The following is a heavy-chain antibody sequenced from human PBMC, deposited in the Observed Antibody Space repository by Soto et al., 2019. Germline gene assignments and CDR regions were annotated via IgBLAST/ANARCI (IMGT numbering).Heavy chain of an antibody. V-gene: IGHV4-31*03. J-gene: IGHJ4*02. Sequence: SETQSLTCTVSGGSSRSGGYYWSWIRQHPGKGLEWIGYIYYSGSTYYNPSLKSRVTISVDTSKNQFSLKLSSVAAADTAVYYCARHTDIVSSTVYNWGQGILVTVSS. CDR1: GGSSRSGGYY. CDR3: ARHTDIVSSTVYN. D-gene: IGHD5-12*01. CDR2: IYYSGST.